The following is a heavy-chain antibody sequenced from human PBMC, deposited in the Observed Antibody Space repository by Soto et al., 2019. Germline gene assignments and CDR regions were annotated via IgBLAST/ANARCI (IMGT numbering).Heavy chain of an antibody. D-gene: IGHD2-21*02. CDR2: ISSSSSTI. Sequence: EVQLVESGGGLVQPGGSLRLSCAASGFTFSSYSMNWVRQAPGKGLEWVSYISSSSSTIYYADSVKGRFTISRDNAKNSLYLQMNSLRDEDTAVYYCARVAYRAYCGGDWCRAFDIWGQGTMVTVSS. V-gene: IGHV3-48*02. CDR1: GFTFSSYS. CDR3: ARVAYRAYCGGDWCRAFDI. J-gene: IGHJ3*02.